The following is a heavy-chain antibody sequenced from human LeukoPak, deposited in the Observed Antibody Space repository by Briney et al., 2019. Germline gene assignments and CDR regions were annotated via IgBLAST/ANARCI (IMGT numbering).Heavy chain of an antibody. Sequence: ASVKVSCKASGYTFTENYIHWVRQAPGHGLEWMGLINPYTGDANYTEKFQGRVTMTRNTSISTAYMELSSLRSDDTAVYYCAYASSGIAFDVWGQGTVVTVSS. J-gene: IGHJ3*01. CDR2: INPYTGDA. D-gene: IGHD2-2*01. CDR1: GYTFTENY. V-gene: IGHV1-2*02. CDR3: AYASSGIAFDV.